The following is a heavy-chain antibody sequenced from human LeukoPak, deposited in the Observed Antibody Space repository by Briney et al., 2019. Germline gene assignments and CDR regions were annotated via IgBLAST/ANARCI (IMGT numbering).Heavy chain of an antibody. V-gene: IGHV1-2*02. CDR2: INPHDGGT. D-gene: IGHD3-22*01. CDR1: GYTFSDYY. J-gene: IGHJ4*02. Sequence: ASVKVSCKASGYTFSDYYVHWVRQAPGQRLEWVAWINPHDGGTTYAQKLQGRVTVTRDTSLNTAHMELSSLRSEDTAVYYCARWEKTRGYYYGLDYWGQGTLVTVSS. CDR3: ARWEKTRGYYYGLDY.